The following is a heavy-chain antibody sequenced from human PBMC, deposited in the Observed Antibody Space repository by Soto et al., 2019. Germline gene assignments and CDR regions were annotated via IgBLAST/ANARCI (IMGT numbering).Heavy chain of an antibody. CDR3: ARTSGGSSEYFDY. Sequence: PGGSLRLSCAASGFTFSSYGMHWVRQAPGKGLEWVAVIWYDGSNKYYADSVKGRFTISRDNSKNTLYLQMNSLRAEDTAVYYCARTSGGSSEYFDYWGQGTLVTVSS. CDR2: IWYDGSNK. J-gene: IGHJ4*02. CDR1: GFTFSSYG. V-gene: IGHV3-33*01. D-gene: IGHD1-26*01.